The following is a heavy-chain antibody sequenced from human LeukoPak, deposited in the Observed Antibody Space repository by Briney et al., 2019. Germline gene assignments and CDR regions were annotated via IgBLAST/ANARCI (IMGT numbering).Heavy chain of an antibody. J-gene: IGHJ4*02. D-gene: IGHD3-10*01. CDR2: XXPEDGET. CDR1: GYTLTELS. Sequence: ASVKVSCKVSGYTLTELSMHWVRQAPGKGLEXXXXXXPEDGETIYAQKFQGRVTMTEDTSTDTAYMELSSLRSEDTAVYYCATTGPYYYGSGSYAFSYWGQGTLVTVSS. CDR3: ATTGPYYYGSGSYAFSY. V-gene: IGHV1-24*01.